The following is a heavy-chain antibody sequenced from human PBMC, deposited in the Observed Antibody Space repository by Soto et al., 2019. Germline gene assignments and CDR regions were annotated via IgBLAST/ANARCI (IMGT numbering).Heavy chain of an antibody. J-gene: IGHJ6*02. CDR1: GFTFSSYS. V-gene: IGHV3-21*01. Sequence: EVQLVESGGGLVKPGGSLRLSCAASGFTFSSYSMNWVRQAPGKGLEWVSSISSSSSYIYYADSVKGRFTISRDNAKNSLYLKMNSLRAGDTAVYYCARMGSQRYYYYGMDVWGQGTTVTVSS. CDR3: ARMGSQRYYYYGMDV. D-gene: IGHD6-25*01. CDR2: ISSSSSYI.